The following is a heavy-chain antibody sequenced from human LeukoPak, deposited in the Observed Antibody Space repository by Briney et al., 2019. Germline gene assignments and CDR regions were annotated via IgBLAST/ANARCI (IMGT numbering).Heavy chain of an antibody. CDR1: GYSFTSSW. CDR2: VFPADSDT. J-gene: IGHJ4*02. D-gene: IGHD4-17*01. CDR3: ARHGGAFDY. V-gene: IGHV5-51*01. Sequence: GESLKISCKGSGYSFTSSWIGWVRQMPGKGLEWMGIVFPADSDTRYSPSFQGQVTFSAGKSISTAYLQWSSLKASDSAMYYCARHGGAFDYWGQGTLVTVSS.